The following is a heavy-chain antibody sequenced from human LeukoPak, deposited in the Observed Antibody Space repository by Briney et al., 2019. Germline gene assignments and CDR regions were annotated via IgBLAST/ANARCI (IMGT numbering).Heavy chain of an antibody. V-gene: IGHV1-69*13. CDR2: IIPIFGTA. Sequence: SVKVSRKASGGTFSSYAISWVRQAPGQGLEWMGGIIPIFGTANYAQKFQGRVTITADESTSTAYMELSSLRSEDTAVYYCARGTTVTTSYYYYGMDVWGQGTTVTVSS. D-gene: IGHD4-17*01. J-gene: IGHJ6*02. CDR1: GGTFSSYA. CDR3: ARGTTVTTSYYYYGMDV.